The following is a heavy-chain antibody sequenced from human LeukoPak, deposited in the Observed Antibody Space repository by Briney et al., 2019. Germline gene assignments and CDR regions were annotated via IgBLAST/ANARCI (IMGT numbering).Heavy chain of an antibody. Sequence: GGSLRLSCVASGFTFSTYWMSWVRQAPGKGLEWVANINEDGRAKYYVDSVMGRFTISRDNAKNSLYLQMNSLRAEDTAVYYCARPHYGSADYWGQGTLVTVSS. CDR1: GFTFSTYW. CDR2: INEDGRAK. CDR3: ARPHYGSADY. D-gene: IGHD3-10*01. V-gene: IGHV3-7*03. J-gene: IGHJ4*02.